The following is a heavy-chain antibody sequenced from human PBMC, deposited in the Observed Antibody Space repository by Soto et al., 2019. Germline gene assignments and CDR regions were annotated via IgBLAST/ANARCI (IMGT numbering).Heavy chain of an antibody. CDR1: GFTFSSYS. CDR3: AREPLGRYDFWSGSSGGDY. J-gene: IGHJ4*02. D-gene: IGHD3-3*01. CDR2: ISSSSSYI. V-gene: IGHV3-21*01. Sequence: GGSLRLSCAASGFTFSSYSMNWVRQAPGKGLEWVSSISSSSSYIYYADSVKGRFTISRDNAKNSLYLQMNSLRAEDTAVYYCAREPLGRYDFWSGSSGGDYWGQGTLVTVSS.